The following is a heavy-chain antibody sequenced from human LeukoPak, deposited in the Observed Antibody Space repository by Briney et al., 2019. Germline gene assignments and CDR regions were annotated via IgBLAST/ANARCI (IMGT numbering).Heavy chain of an antibody. CDR3: AKTRLGELFY. V-gene: IGHV3-23*01. Sequence: GGSLRLSCAASGFTFSSSAMSWVRQAPGKGLEWVSTISGSDTSTYSADSVKGRFTISRHNSKNTLYLQMNSLRAEDTAVYYCAKTRLGELFYWGQGTLVTVSS. D-gene: IGHD3-16*01. CDR2: ISGSDTST. J-gene: IGHJ4*02. CDR1: GFTFSSSA.